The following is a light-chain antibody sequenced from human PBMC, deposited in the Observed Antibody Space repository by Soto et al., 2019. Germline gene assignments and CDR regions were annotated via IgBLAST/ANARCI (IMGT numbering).Light chain of an antibody. V-gene: IGLV2-8*01. CDR1: SSDVGGYNY. CDR3: SSYVGSNNFYV. CDR2: EVS. J-gene: IGLJ1*01. Sequence: QSVLTQPPSASGSPGQSVAISCTGTSSDVGGYNYVSWYQQHPGKAPKLMIYEVSKRPSGVPDRFSGSKSGNTASLTVSRLQAEGEADYYCSSYVGSNNFYVFGTGTKVTVL.